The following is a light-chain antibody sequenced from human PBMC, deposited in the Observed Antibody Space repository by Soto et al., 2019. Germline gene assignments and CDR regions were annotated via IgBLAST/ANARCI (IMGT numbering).Light chain of an antibody. Sequence: EIVMTQSPATLSVSPGERATLSCRASQSVSSNLAWYQQKPGQVPRLLIYGASTRATGIPARFSGSGSGTEFNLTISSLQSEDFAVYYCQQYNNWPFTFGPGTKVDIK. CDR2: GAS. CDR3: QQYNNWPFT. CDR1: QSVSSN. J-gene: IGKJ3*01. V-gene: IGKV3D-15*01.